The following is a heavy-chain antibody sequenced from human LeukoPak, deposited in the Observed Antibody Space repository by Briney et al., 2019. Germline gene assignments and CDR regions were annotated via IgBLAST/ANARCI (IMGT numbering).Heavy chain of an antibody. Sequence: ASAKVSCKASGYTFSTYDINCVPHATGQGLEWMGWMNPNSGNTGYAQKLQGRVTMTRNTSISTAYMELRSLRSEDTAVYYCARGPNKSDGGNSGSAWFDPWGQGTLVTVSS. CDR2: MNPNSGNT. CDR3: ARGPNKSDGGNSGSAWFDP. CDR1: GYTFSTYD. V-gene: IGHV1-8*01. D-gene: IGHD4-23*01. J-gene: IGHJ5*02.